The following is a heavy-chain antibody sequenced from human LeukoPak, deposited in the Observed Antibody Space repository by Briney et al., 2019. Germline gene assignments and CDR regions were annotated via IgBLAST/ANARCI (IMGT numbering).Heavy chain of an antibody. V-gene: IGHV4-30-2*01. D-gene: IGHD3-22*01. CDR1: GGSISSGGHS. Sequence: SETLSLTCTVSGGSISSGGHSWSWIRQPPGKGLEWIGYIYHSGSGSTYYNPSLKSRVTISIDKSKNQFSLKLSSVTAADTAVYYCASSTYYYDSSGSPLYYFDYWGQGTLVTVSS. CDR2: IYHSGSGST. J-gene: IGHJ4*02. CDR3: ASSTYYYDSSGSPLYYFDY.